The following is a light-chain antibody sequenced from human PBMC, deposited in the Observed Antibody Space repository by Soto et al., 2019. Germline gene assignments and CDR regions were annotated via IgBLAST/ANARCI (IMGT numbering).Light chain of an antibody. V-gene: IGKV3-20*01. J-gene: IGKJ2*01. CDR1: QSVSSSY. CDR3: QQYGRSPYT. Sequence: EIVLTQSPGTLSLSPGERATLSCRASQSVSSSYLAWYQQTPGQAPRLLFYGASSRATGVPARFSGSGSGTDFTLTISRLEPDDFAVYYCQQYGRSPYTFGQGTRLEIK. CDR2: GAS.